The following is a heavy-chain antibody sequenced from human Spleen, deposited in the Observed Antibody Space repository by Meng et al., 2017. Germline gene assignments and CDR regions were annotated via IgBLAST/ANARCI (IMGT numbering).Heavy chain of an antibody. J-gene: IGHJ4*02. D-gene: IGHD3-9*01. CDR1: GNIFTAHY. V-gene: IGHV1-2*06. CDR3: AAYDILTGYSLLNDY. Sequence: QVQLGQSGAEVKKPGASVKVSCQASGNIFTAHYVHWVRQAPGEGLEWMGRINPNSGGTNYAQKFQGRVTMTRDTSISTAYMELSRLRSDDTAVYYCAAYDILTGYSLLNDYWGQGTLVTVSS. CDR2: INPNSGGT.